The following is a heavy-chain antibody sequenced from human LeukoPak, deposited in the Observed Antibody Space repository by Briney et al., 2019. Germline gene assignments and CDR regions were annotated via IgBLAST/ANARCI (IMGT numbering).Heavy chain of an antibody. CDR3: ASNVHGYSYAFFDY. CDR1: GFTFSTYG. V-gene: IGHV3-30*03. Sequence: PGGSLRLSCAASGFTFSTYGMHWVRQAPGKGLVWVGVISSDGSNTYYADSVKGRFTISRDNSKDTLYLQMNSLGAEDTAMYYCASNVHGYSYAFFDYWGQGTQVTVST. J-gene: IGHJ4*02. CDR2: ISSDGSNT. D-gene: IGHD5-18*01.